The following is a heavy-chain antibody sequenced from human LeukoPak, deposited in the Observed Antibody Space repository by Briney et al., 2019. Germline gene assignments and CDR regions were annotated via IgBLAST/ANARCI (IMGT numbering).Heavy chain of an antibody. CDR1: GGTFSSYA. CDR2: IIPILGIA. Sequence: GASVNVSCKASGGTFSSYAISWVRQAPGQGLEWMGRIIPILGIANYAQKFQGRVTITADKSTSTAYMELRSLRSEDTAVYYCARADDGGSYLFDYWGQGTLVTVSS. J-gene: IGHJ4*02. CDR3: ARADDGGSYLFDY. D-gene: IGHD1-26*01. V-gene: IGHV1-69*04.